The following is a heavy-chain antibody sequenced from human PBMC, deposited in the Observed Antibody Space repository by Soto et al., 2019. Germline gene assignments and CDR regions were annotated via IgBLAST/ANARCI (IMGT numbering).Heavy chain of an antibody. V-gene: IGHV3-23*01. Sequence: EVQLLESGGGLVQPGGSLRLSCAASGFTFSNSAMGWARQAPGKGLEWVSSISDSGGYTFFADSVKGRFTISRDNSKNTLYLQMSSLRAEDTALYYCAKGGGVRVLDAFVVWGQGTMVTVS. CDR2: ISDSGGYT. CDR1: GFTFSNSA. CDR3: AKGGGVRVLDAFVV. J-gene: IGHJ3*01. D-gene: IGHD2-8*01.